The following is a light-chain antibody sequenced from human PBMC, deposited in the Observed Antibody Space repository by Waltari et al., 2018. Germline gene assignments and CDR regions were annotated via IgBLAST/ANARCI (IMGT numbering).Light chain of an antibody. CDR2: EVP. Sequence: QSALTQPPSASGSPGQSVTISCTGTSSDVGRYNHVSWYQHHPGKGPKLIIYEVPRRPSGVPYPFSASKSANTASLTVSGLQAEDEADYFCSSYAGGNNWVFGGGTKLTVL. CDR1: SSDVGRYNH. V-gene: IGLV2-8*01. CDR3: SSYAGGNNWV. J-gene: IGLJ2*01.